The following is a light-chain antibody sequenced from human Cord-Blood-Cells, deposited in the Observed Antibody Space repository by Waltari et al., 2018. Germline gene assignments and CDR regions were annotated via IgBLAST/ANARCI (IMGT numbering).Light chain of an antibody. Sequence: EIVLTQSPGTLSLSPGERATLSCRASQSVSSSYLAWYQQKPGQAPRLLIYGASSRATGMPARFSGSGSGTDFSLTISRLEPEDFAVYYCQQYGSSPYTFGQGTKLEIK. CDR1: QSVSSSY. J-gene: IGKJ2*01. V-gene: IGKV3-20*01. CDR2: GAS. CDR3: QQYGSSPYT.